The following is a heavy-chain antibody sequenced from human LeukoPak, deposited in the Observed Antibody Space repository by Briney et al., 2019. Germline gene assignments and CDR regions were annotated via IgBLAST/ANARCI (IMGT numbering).Heavy chain of an antibody. CDR1: GYSISSGYY. Sequence: SETLSLTCTVSGYSISSGYYWGWIRQPPGKGLEWIGSIYHSGSTYYNPSLKSRVTISVDTSKNQFSLKLSSVTAADTAVYYCARDPFDCSGGSCYSSYYYGMDVWGQGTTVTVSS. CDR3: ARDPFDCSGGSCYSSYYYGMDV. CDR2: IYHSGST. D-gene: IGHD2-15*01. V-gene: IGHV4-38-2*02. J-gene: IGHJ6*02.